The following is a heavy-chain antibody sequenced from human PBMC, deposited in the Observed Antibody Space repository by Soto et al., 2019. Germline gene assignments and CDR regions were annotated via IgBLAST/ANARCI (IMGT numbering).Heavy chain of an antibody. D-gene: IGHD5-18*01. Sequence: QVQLQESGPGLVKPSQTLSLTCTVSGGSISSGGYYWSWIRQHPGKGLEWIGYIYYSGSTYYNPPLRSRVTISVATSKNQFPLKLTSVTAADTAVYYCAREGSYGTDRDSWGQGTLVTVSS. CDR3: AREGSYGTDRDS. V-gene: IGHV4-31*03. CDR1: GGSISSGGYY. J-gene: IGHJ4*02. CDR2: IYYSGST.